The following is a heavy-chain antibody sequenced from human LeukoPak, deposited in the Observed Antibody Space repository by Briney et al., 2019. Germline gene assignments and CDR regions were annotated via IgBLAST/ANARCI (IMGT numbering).Heavy chain of an antibody. CDR2: INSNSGGT. V-gene: IGHV1-2*06. CDR1: GYTFTGYF. D-gene: IGHD3-16*01. CDR3: AREVGFGSQVYYFDY. Sequence: ASVKVSCKASGYTFTGYFIQWMRQAPGQGFEWMGRINSNSGGTDFAQKFQGRVTMTRDTSISTAYMELSRLKSDDTALYYCAREVGFGSQVYYFDYWGRGTLVTVSS. J-gene: IGHJ4*02.